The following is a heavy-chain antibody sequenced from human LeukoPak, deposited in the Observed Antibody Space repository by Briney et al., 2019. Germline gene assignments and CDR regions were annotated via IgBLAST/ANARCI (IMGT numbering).Heavy chain of an antibody. V-gene: IGHV4-59*01. D-gene: IGHD4-11*01. CDR2: IYYSGST. CDR3: ARITDDYSNYTDY. CDR1: GGSTSSYY. J-gene: IGHJ4*02. Sequence: SETLSLTCTVSGGSTSSYYWSWIRQPPGKGLEWIGYIYYSGSTNYNPSLKSRVTISVDTSKNQFSLKLSSVTAADTAVYYCARITDDYSNYTDYWGQGTLVTVSS.